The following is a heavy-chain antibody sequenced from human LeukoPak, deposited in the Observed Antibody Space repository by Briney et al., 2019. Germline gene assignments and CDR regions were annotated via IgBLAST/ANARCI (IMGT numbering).Heavy chain of an antibody. J-gene: IGHJ4*02. Sequence: GESLKISCKGSGYSFTNYWIGWVRQMPGKGLEWMGIIYPGDSDTRYSPSFQGQVTISVDKSITTAYLQWSSLKASDTAMYYCASDRSSKWYFDYWGPGTLVTVSS. CDR3: ASDRSSKWYFDY. V-gene: IGHV5-51*01. D-gene: IGHD2-15*01. CDR1: GYSFTNYW. CDR2: IYPGDSDT.